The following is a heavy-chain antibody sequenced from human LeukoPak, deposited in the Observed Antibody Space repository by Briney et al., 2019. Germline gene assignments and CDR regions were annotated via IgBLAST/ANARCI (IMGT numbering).Heavy chain of an antibody. V-gene: IGHV1-69*01. CDR2: IIPIFGTA. CDR1: GGTFSSYA. Sequence: SVKVSCKASGGTFSSYAISWVRQAPGQGLEWMGGIIPIFGTANYAQKFQGRVTITADESRSTAYMELSSLRSEDTAVYYCARSPRDYYYYMDVWGKGTTVTISS. CDR3: ARSPRDYYYYMDV. J-gene: IGHJ6*03.